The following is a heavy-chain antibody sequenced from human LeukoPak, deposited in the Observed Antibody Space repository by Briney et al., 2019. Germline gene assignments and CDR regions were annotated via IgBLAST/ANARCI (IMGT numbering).Heavy chain of an antibody. CDR2: ISSSSSYI. Sequence: GGPLRLSCAASGFTFSSYSMNWVRQAPGKGLEWVSSISSSSSYIYYADSVKGRFTISRDNAKNSLYLQMNSLRAEDTAVYYCARDGLGLLEFGYWGQGTLVTVSS. J-gene: IGHJ4*02. CDR3: ARDGLGLLEFGY. D-gene: IGHD3-22*01. CDR1: GFTFSSYS. V-gene: IGHV3-21*01.